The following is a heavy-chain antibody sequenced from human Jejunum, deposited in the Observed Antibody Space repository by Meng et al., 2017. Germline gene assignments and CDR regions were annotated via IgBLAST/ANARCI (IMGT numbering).Heavy chain of an antibody. D-gene: IGHD1-26*01. CDR3: ARELISYAFDY. J-gene: IGHJ4*02. V-gene: IGHV1-2*06. Sequence: VQLVQSAAEVKEPGASVKVSCKASRYTFTDYYLYWVRQAPGQGLEWMGRINTRTGGTIYTQKFYGRVTMTRDTSISTAYMELSRLRSDDTAVYYCARELISYAFDYWGQGSLVTVSS. CDR1: RYTFTDYY. CDR2: INTRTGGT.